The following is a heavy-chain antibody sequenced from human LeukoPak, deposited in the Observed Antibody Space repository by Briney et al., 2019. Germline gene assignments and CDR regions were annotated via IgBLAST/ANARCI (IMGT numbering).Heavy chain of an antibody. J-gene: IGHJ1*01. D-gene: IGHD5-24*01. CDR2: IYYSGST. CDR3: ASQRWLQEYFQH. Sequence: SETLSLTCTVSGGSISSYYWSWIRQPPGKGLEWIGYIYYSGSTNYNPSLKSRVTISVDTSKNQFSLKLSSVTAADTAVYYCASQRWLQEYFQHWGQGTLVTVSS. CDR1: GGSISSYY. V-gene: IGHV4-59*01.